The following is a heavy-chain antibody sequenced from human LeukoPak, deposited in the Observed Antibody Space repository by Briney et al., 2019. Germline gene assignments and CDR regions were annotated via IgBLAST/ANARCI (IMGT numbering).Heavy chain of an antibody. CDR1: GLNFSRNW. Sequence: GGSLRPSCAASGLNFSRNWMTWVRQAPGKGLVWVANIKEDGSAKSYVDSVKGRFTISRDNAKNSLYLQMSSLRVEDTAVYYCARDYDYFSGHNLDAYDIWGQGTTVTVSS. J-gene: IGHJ3*02. D-gene: IGHD2-15*01. CDR2: IKEDGSAK. CDR3: ARDYDYFSGHNLDAYDI. V-gene: IGHV3-7*01.